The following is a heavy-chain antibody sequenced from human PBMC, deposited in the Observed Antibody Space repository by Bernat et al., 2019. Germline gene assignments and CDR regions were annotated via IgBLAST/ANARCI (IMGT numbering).Heavy chain of an antibody. CDR2: ISSNGGST. D-gene: IGHD6-13*01. Sequence: EVQLVESGGGLVQPGGSLRLSCSASGFTFSSYAMHWVRQAPGKGLEYVSAISSNGGSTYYADSVKGRFTISRDNSKNTLYLQMSSLRAEDTDVYYCVKDGARGAAAGSFDYWGQGTLVTVSS. CDR3: VKDGARGAAAGSFDY. CDR1: GFTFSSYA. V-gene: IGHV3-64D*06. J-gene: IGHJ4*02.